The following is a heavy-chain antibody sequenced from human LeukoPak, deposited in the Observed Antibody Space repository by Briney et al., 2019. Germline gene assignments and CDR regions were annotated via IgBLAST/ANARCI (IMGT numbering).Heavy chain of an antibody. CDR3: ARALTESAAFDY. CDR2: INPNSGGT. D-gene: IGHD3-3*01. J-gene: IGHJ4*02. V-gene: IGHV1-2*02. Sequence: ASVKVSCKASGYTFTGYYMHWVRQAPGQGLEWMGWINPNSGGTNYAQKFQGRVTMTRDTSISTAYMELSRLRSDDTAVYYCARALTESAAFDYWGQGTLVTVSS. CDR1: GYTFTGYY.